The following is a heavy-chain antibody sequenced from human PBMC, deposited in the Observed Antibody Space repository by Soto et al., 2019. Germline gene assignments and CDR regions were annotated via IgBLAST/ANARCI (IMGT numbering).Heavy chain of an antibody. CDR1: GYTFTSNG. V-gene: IGHV1-18*01. CDR2: ISAYNGNT. CDR3: ARAVGYYYGMDV. D-gene: IGHD6-19*01. J-gene: IGHJ6*02. Sequence: ASVKVSCKTTGYTFTSNGSSWVRQAPGQGLEWMGWISAYNGNTNYAQKLQGRVTMTTDTSTSTAYMELRSLRSDDTAVYYCARAVGYYYGMDVWGQGTTVTAP.